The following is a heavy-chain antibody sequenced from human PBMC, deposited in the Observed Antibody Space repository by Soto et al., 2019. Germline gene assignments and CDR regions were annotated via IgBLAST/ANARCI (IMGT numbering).Heavy chain of an antibody. CDR3: AREGTGPLRYFDWFVDY. D-gene: IGHD3-9*01. V-gene: IGHV3-33*01. J-gene: IGHJ4*02. CDR1: GFTFSSYG. CDR2: IWYDGSNK. Sequence: GGSLRLSCAASGFTFSSYGMHWVRQAPGKGLEWVAVIWYDGSNKYYADSVKGRFTISRDNSKNTLYLQMNSLRAEDTAVYYCAREGTGPLRYFDWFVDYWGQGTLVTVSS.